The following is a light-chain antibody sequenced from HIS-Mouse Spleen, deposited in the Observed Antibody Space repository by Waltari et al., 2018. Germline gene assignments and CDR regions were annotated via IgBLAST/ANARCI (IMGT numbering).Light chain of an antibody. CDR3: YSTDSSGNHRV. V-gene: IGLV3-10*01. CDR2: EDS. J-gene: IGLJ2*01. CDR1: ALPKKY. Sequence: SYELTQPPSVSVSPGQTARITCSGDALPKKYAYWYQQKSGQAPVLVIYEDSKRPSGITGRFSGSSSGTMATLTISGARVEDEADYYCYSTDSSGNHRVFGGGTKLTVL.